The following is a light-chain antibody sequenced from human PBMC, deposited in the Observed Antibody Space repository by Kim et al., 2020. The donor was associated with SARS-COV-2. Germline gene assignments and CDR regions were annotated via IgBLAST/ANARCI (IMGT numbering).Light chain of an antibody. CDR2: DVS. CDR1: SSDVGGYNS. J-gene: IGLJ3*02. Sequence: GQSVTISCTGTSSDVGGYNSVSWYQQHPGKAPKLMIYDVSKRPSGVPDRFSGSKSGNTASLTISGLQAEDEADYYCCSYAGSYTWVFGGGTQLTVL. V-gene: IGLV2-11*01. CDR3: CSYAGSYTWV.